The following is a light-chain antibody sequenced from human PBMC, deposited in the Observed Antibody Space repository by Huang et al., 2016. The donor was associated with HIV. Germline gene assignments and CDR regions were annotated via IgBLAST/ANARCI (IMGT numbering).Light chain of an antibody. J-gene: IGKJ4*01. V-gene: IGKV3-11*01. CDR1: QSVSSY. CDR2: DAS. CDR3: QQRSNWL. Sequence: EIVLTQSPATLSLSPGERATLSCRASQSVSSYLAWYQQKPGPAPRLLIYDASNRATGIPARFSGRGSGTDFTLTISSLEPEDFAVYYCQQRSNWLFGGGTKVEIK.